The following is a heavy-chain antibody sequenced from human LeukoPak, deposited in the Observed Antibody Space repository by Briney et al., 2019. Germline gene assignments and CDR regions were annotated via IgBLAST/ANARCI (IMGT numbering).Heavy chain of an antibody. CDR2: IRYDGSNK. V-gene: IGHV3-30*02. CDR3: AKPPGQLRENWFDP. D-gene: IGHD2-2*01. J-gene: IGHJ5*02. CDR1: GFTFSSYG. Sequence: GGSLRLSCAASGFTFSSYGMHWVRQAPGKGLEWVAFIRYDGSNKYYADSVKGRFTISRDNSKNTLYLQMNSLRAGDTAVYYCAKPPGQLRENWFDPWGQGTLVTVSS.